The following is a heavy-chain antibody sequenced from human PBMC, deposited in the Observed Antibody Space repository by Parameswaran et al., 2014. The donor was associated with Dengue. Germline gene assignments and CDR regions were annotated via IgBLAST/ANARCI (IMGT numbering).Heavy chain of an antibody. CDR3: ARDTDCSSTSCYPTGWFDP. CDR2: ISGSGDRT. D-gene: IGHD2-2*01. V-gene: IGHV3-23*01. Sequence: VRQAPGKGLEWVSGISGSGDRTYYADSVKGRFTFSRDNSKNTLYLQMNSLRPEDTAVYYCARDTDCSSTSCYPTGWFDPWGQGTLVTVSS. J-gene: IGHJ5*02.